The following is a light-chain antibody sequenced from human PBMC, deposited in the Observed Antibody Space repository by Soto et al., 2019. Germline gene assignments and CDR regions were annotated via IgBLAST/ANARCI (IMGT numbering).Light chain of an antibody. CDR1: QSVSSN. CDR3: QQYNNWTPLT. Sequence: EIVMTQSPATLSVSPGERATLSCRASQSVSSNLAWYQQKPGQAPRLLIYGASTRATGIPARFSGSGSGTEFTLTISSLQSEDFAAYYCQQYNNWTPLTFGGGTKVEIK. V-gene: IGKV3-15*01. CDR2: GAS. J-gene: IGKJ4*01.